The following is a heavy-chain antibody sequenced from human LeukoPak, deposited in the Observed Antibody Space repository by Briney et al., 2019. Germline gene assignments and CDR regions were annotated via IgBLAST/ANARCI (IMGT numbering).Heavy chain of an antibody. V-gene: IGHV4-4*02. Sequence: PSETLSLTCGVSGGSITNTNYWTWVRQPPGKGLEWIGEVNLQGSTNYNPSLMGRVAIAVDTSENHISLQLTSVTAADTAVYYCARSSTYYYDRSGDLSPFDYWGQGTLVTVSS. CDR1: GGSITNTNY. CDR2: VNLQGST. CDR3: ARSSTYYYDRSGDLSPFDY. D-gene: IGHD3-22*01. J-gene: IGHJ4*02.